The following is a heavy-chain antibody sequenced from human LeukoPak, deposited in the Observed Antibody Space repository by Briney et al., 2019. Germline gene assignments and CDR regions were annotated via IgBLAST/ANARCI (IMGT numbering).Heavy chain of an antibody. J-gene: IGHJ4*02. CDR2: ISGGSGSST. D-gene: IGHD6-19*01. Sequence: GGSLRLSCAASGFTFSSYALSCVRQAPGKGLEWFSAISGGSGSSTYYADAVKGRFTISRDNSKTTLYLEMNSLRADDTAVYYCAKGSSSGWPYFFDNWGQGTLVTVSS. V-gene: IGHV3-23*01. CDR1: GFTFSSYA. CDR3: AKGSSSGWPYFFDN.